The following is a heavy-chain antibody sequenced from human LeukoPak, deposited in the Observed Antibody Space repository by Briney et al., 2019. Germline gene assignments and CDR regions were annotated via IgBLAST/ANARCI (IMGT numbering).Heavy chain of an antibody. CDR3: TTGLRNAFDI. CDR2: FDPEDGET. J-gene: IGHJ3*02. D-gene: IGHD3-16*01. V-gene: IGHV1-24*01. CDR1: GYTFTGYY. Sequence: ASVKVSCKASGYTFTGYYMHWVRQAPGKGLEWMGGFDPEDGETIYAQKFQGRVTMTDDISTDIAYMDLSSLRSEDTAVYYCTTGLRNAFDIWGQGTMVTVSS.